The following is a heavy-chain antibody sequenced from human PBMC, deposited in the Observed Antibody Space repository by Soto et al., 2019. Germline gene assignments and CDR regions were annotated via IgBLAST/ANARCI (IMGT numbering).Heavy chain of an antibody. Sequence: SETLSLTFTVSSGSIRRYYWIWIRQPPGKALEWSVNIYKIGSTNYNPPLKSRVTLSLDTSKNQFSLKLTSLTAAGTAVYYCAGGRQWLGFDSWGQGSLVTVSS. V-gene: IGHV4-59*12. CDR3: AGGRQWLGFDS. J-gene: IGHJ4*02. D-gene: IGHD6-19*01. CDR1: SGSIRRYY. CDR2: IYKIGST.